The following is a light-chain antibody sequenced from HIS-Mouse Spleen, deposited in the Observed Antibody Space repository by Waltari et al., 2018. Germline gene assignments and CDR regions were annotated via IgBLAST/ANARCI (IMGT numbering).Light chain of an antibody. J-gene: IGKJ2*01. CDR3: QQYYSTP. V-gene: IGKV4-1*01. Sequence: DIVMTQSPDSLAVSLGERATINCKSSQSVLYSSNNKNYLAWYQQKPGQPPKLRIYWASTRESGVPDRFSGSGSGTDFTLTISSLQAEDVAVYYCQQYYSTPFGQVTKLEIK. CDR2: WAS. CDR1: QSVLYSSNNKNY.